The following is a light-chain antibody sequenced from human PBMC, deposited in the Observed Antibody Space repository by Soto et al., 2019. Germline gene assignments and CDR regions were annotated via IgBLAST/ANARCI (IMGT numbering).Light chain of an antibody. Sequence: DIVMTQSPDSLAVSLGERATINCKSSQSLLANCNNKNCLAWYQHKPGQPPKMLILWASTRESGVPDRFSGSGSGTDFTLTISSLQAGDEAIYHCQQYYNTPYTFGQGTTLEIK. CDR2: WAS. V-gene: IGKV4-1*01. J-gene: IGKJ2*01. CDR3: QQYYNTPYT. CDR1: QSLLANCNNKNC.